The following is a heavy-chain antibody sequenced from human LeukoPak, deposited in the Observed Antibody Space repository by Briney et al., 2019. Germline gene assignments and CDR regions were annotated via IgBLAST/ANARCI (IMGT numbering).Heavy chain of an antibody. D-gene: IGHD3-10*01. CDR2: IYYSGNT. V-gene: IGHV4-39*01. CDR3: ARSTMVRGLNWPGYLDS. Sequence: SETLSLTCTVSGGSVSSTNYYWDWIRQPPGKGLEWIGTIYYSGNTYYNPSLKSRVTISVDTSKNQFSLNLRSVTAADTAVYYCARSTMVRGLNWPGYLDSWGQGALVTVAS. J-gene: IGHJ4*02. CDR1: GGSVSSTNYY.